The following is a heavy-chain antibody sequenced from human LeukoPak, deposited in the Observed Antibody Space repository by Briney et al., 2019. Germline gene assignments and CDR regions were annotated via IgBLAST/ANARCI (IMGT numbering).Heavy chain of an antibody. CDR2: ISSSSSYI. Sequence: PGGSLRLSCAASGFTFSSYSMNWVRQAPGKGLEGVSSISSSSSYIYYADSVKGRFTISRDNAKNSLYLQMNSLRAEDTAVYYCAREDILTGLFDYWGQGTLVTVSS. V-gene: IGHV3-21*01. CDR1: GFTFSSYS. CDR3: AREDILTGLFDY. J-gene: IGHJ4*02. D-gene: IGHD3-9*01.